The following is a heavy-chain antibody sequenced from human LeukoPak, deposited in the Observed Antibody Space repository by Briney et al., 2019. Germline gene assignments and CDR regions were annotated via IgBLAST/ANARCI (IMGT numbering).Heavy chain of an antibody. Sequence: GASVKVSCKASGYSFTSYAMNWVRQAPGQGLEWMGWINTNTGNPTYAQGFIGRFVFSLDTSVSTAYLQISSLKAEDTAVYYCARGYCSGGSCYYYYYGMDVWGQGTTVTVSS. CDR1: GYSFTSYA. D-gene: IGHD2-15*01. V-gene: IGHV7-4-1*02. CDR3: ARGYCSGGSCYYYYYGMDV. J-gene: IGHJ6*02. CDR2: INTNTGNP.